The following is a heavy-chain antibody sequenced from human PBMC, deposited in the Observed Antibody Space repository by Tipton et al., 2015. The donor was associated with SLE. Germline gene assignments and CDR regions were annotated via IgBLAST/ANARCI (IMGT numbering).Heavy chain of an antibody. D-gene: IGHD2-15*01. CDR3: VRGDARGGSWYEGDYYGMDV. CDR1: GFTFSDSY. CDR2: ITTSGHTI. Sequence: SLRLSCVGSGFTFSDSYMCWIRQAPGKGLEWISYITTSGHTIYYADSVQGRFTISRDNAKNSLFLQMDNLRAEDTAVYYCVRGDARGGSWYEGDYYGMDVWGQGTTVTVSS. J-gene: IGHJ6*02. V-gene: IGHV3-11*01.